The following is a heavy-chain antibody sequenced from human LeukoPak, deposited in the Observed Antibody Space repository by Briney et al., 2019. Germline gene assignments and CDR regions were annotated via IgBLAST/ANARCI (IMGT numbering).Heavy chain of an antibody. D-gene: IGHD5-18*01. CDR2: ISWNSGSI. J-gene: IGHJ4*02. V-gene: IGHV3-9*01. CDR3: AGGNSHPGY. CDR1: GFTFDDYA. Sequence: GGSLRLSCAASGFTFDDYAMHWVRQAPGKGLEWVSGISWNSGSIGYADSVKGRFTISRDNAKNSLYLQMNSLRAEDTALYYCAGGNSHPGYWGQGILVTVSS.